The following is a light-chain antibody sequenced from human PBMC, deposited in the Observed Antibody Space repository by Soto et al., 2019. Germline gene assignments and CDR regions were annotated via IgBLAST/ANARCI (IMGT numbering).Light chain of an antibody. J-gene: IGLJ1*01. CDR2: SNN. V-gene: IGLV1-44*01. Sequence: QSVLPQPPSASGTPGQRVTISCSGSSSNIGSNTVNWYQQLPGTAPKLLIYSNNQRPSGVPDRFSGSKSGTSASLAISGLQSEDEADYYCAAWDDSLNVSYVFGTGTKLTVL. CDR1: SSNIGSNT. CDR3: AAWDDSLNVSYV.